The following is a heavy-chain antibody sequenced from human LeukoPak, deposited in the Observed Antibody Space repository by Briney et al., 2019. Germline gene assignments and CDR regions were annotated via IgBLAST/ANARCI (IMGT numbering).Heavy chain of an antibody. CDR1: GFTFSSYG. V-gene: IGHV3-30*02. Sequence: GGSLRLSCAASGFTFSSYGMHWVRQAPGKGLEWVAFIRYDGSNEYYADAVKGRFTISRDKSKNTLSLQMKGLRVEDTAVYYRARVLDGYNRGVYYYYGMDVWGQGTTVTVCS. D-gene: IGHD5-24*01. CDR3: ARVLDGYNRGVYYYYGMDV. J-gene: IGHJ6*02. CDR2: IRYDGSNE.